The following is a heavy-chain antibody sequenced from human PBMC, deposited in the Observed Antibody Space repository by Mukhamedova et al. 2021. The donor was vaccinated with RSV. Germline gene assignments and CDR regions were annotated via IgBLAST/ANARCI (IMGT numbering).Heavy chain of an antibody. V-gene: IGHV3-23*01. Sequence: EWVSAISGSGGSTYYADSVKGRFTISRDNSKNTLYLQMNSLGAEDTAVYYCAKASVGYYMDVRGRGTTVTVSS. CDR3: AKASVGYYMDV. CDR2: ISGSGGST. D-gene: IGHD1-26*01. J-gene: IGHJ6*03.